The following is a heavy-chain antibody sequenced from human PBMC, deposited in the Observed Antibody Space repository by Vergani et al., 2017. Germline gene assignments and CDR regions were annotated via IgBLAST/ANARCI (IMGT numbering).Heavy chain of an antibody. CDR1: GFAFDRYW. CDR2: ISPDGDIT. CDR3: LTGTTEPY. Sequence: EEQLVESGGGLVQPGGSLRLSCAASGFAFDRYWMHWVRQTPAKGLVWVSRISPDGDITLNADSVKGQFTISRDNARTTLYLQMTTLRAEDTDVYYCLTGTTEPYWGQGTLVTVSS. V-gene: IGHV3-74*01. D-gene: IGHD4-17*01. J-gene: IGHJ4*02.